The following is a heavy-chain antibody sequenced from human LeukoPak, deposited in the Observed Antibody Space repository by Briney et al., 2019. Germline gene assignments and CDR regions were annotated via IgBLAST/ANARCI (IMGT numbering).Heavy chain of an antibody. V-gene: IGHV3-23*01. CDR3: AKDGGLWVSAHWGDS. CDR2: ISGGGGST. D-gene: IGHD7-27*01. Sequence: GGSLRLSCAASGFTFTSYSMNWVRQAPGKGLEWVSTISGGGGSTYYADSVKGRFTGSRDNSKNTLFLQMNSLRAEDAAVYYCAKDGGLWVSAHWGDSWGRGTLVTVSS. CDR1: GFTFTSYS. J-gene: IGHJ4*02.